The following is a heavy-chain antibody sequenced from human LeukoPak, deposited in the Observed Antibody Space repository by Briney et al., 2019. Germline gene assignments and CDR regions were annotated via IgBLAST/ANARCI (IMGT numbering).Heavy chain of an antibody. CDR3: ARVGYDFWSGLDY. V-gene: IGHV1-46*01. D-gene: IGHD3-3*01. CDR1: GYTFTSYY. CDR2: INPSGGST. J-gene: IGHJ4*02. Sequence: ASVKVSCKASGYTFTSYYMHWVRQAPGQGLEWMGIINPSGGSTSYAQKFQGRVTMTRDTSTSTAYMELSRLRSDDTAVYYCARVGYDFWSGLDYWGQGTLVTVSS.